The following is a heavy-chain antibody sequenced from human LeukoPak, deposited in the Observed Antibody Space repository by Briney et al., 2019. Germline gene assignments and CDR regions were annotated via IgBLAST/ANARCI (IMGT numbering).Heavy chain of an antibody. CDR3: ARDRYSSWYAFDI. V-gene: IGHV3-21*01. J-gene: IGHJ3*02. D-gene: IGHD6-13*01. Sequence: GGSLRLSCAASGFTFSSYSMNWVRQAPGKGLEWVSSISSSSYIFYADSVKGRFTISRDNAKNSLYLQMNSLRAEDTAVYYCARDRYSSWYAFDIWGRRTTVTVSS. CDR1: GFTFSSYS. CDR2: ISSSSYI.